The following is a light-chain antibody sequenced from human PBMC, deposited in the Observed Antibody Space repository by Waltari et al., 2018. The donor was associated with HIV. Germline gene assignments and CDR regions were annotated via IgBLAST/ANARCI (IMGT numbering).Light chain of an antibody. CDR3: QQYGSSLMYT. V-gene: IGKV3-20*01. J-gene: IGKJ2*01. CDR1: QSVSSSY. CDR2: GAS. Sequence: ELTQSPGPLSSSPGERATISCRASQSVSSSYVAWYQQKPGQAPRLLIYGASSRATGIPDRFSGSGSGTDFTLTISRLEPEDLAVYYCQQYGSSLMYTFGQGTKLEIK.